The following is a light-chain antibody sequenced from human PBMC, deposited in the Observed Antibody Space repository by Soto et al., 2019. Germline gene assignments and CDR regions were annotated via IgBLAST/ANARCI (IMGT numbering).Light chain of an antibody. CDR1: QNVTRS. V-gene: IGKV3-15*01. Sequence: EIVGTQSPATLSVSPGDRATLSCTASQNVTRSLAWYQQKPGQSPRLLIYDTSIRAAGIPDRFNGGGSGTEFTLTISSLQSEDFALYFCQQYDTWWTFGQGSRV. CDR2: DTS. CDR3: QQYDTWWT. J-gene: IGKJ1*01.